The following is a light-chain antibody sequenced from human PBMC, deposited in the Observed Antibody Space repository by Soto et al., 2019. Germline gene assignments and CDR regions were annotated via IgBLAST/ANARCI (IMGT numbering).Light chain of an antibody. Sequence: EIVMTQSPATLSVSPGERATLSCRASQSVSSNLAWYQQKPGQAPRLLIYGASTRATGIPARFSGSGSGTEFTLTISSLQSEDLAVYYCQQYNSWPPLPFGGGTKVEIK. CDR1: QSVSSN. CDR2: GAS. J-gene: IGKJ4*01. V-gene: IGKV3-15*01. CDR3: QQYNSWPPLP.